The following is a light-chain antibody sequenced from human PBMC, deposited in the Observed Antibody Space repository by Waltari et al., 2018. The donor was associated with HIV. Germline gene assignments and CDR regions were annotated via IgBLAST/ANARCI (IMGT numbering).Light chain of an antibody. CDR1: SSNIGTHF. CDR3: ASWDDRLSAIV. CDR2: RSN. J-gene: IGLJ3*02. Sequence: QSVFTQLPSASGTPGHRFTMTFSGSSSNIGTHFVSWYIQFTGTAPKLPVFRSNERPSGVPDRFAGSKYDTSASLAISDLRSDDEADYYCASWDDRLSAIVFGGGTKLTVL. V-gene: IGLV1-47*01.